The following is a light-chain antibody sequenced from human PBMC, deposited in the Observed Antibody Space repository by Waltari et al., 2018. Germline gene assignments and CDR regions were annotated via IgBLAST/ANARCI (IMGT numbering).Light chain of an antibody. V-gene: IGKV1-39*01. J-gene: IGKJ4*01. Sequence: DIQMTQSPSSLSASVGDRVTITCRARHSISSYLNWYQQKPGNDPKLLIYDASTLRSGVPSRFSGSGSGTDVTLTISSLQPEDCATYYCQQCSSTLITFGGGTKVESK. CDR2: DAS. CDR1: HSISSY. CDR3: QQCSSTLIT.